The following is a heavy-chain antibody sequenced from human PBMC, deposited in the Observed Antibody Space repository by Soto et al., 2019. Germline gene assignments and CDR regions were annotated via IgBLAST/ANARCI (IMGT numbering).Heavy chain of an antibody. CDR3: ARQLRIVVVPAAPYNWFDP. CDR2: INHSGST. J-gene: IGHJ5*02. V-gene: IGHV4-34*01. D-gene: IGHD2-2*01. Sequence: PSETLSLTCAVYGGYFSGYYWSWIRQPPGKGLEWIGEINHSGSTNYNPSLKSRVTISVDTSKNQFSLKLSSVTAADTAVYYCARQLRIVVVPAAPYNWFDPWGQGTLVTVSS. CDR1: GGYFSGYY.